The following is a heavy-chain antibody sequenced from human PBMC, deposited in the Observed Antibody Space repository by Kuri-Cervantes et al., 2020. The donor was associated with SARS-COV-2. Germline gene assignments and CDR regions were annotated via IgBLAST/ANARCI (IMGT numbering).Heavy chain of an antibody. CDR3: ATLPARKAITNWFDP. V-gene: IGHV4-4*09. CDR1: GFTFNDYC. Sequence: ESLKISCAASGFTFNDYCMGWIRQPAGKGLEWIGYIYTSGSTNYNPSLKSRVTISVDTSKNQFSLKLSSVTAADTAVYYCATLPARKAITNWFDPWGQGTLVTVSS. CDR2: IYTSGST. J-gene: IGHJ5*02. D-gene: IGHD1-14*01.